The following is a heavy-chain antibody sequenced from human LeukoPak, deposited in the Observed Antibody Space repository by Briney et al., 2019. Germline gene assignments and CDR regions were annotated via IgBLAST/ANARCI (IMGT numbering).Heavy chain of an antibody. V-gene: IGHV3-48*04. D-gene: IGHD6-13*01. CDR3: AKARGGYSSSSLDY. Sequence: GSLRLSCAASGFTFSSYSMNWVRQAPGKGLEWVSYISSSSSTIYYADSVKGRFTISRDNAKNSLYLQMNSLRAEDTALYYCAKARGGYSSSSLDYWGQGTLVTVSS. CDR1: GFTFSSYS. CDR2: ISSSSSTI. J-gene: IGHJ4*02.